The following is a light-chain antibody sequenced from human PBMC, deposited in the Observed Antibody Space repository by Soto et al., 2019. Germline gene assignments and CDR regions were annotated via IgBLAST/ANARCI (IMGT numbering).Light chain of an antibody. V-gene: IGLV2-14*03. J-gene: IGLJ2*01. CDR3: SSYTSSSTLVV. CDR2: DVS. CDR1: SRDVGGYNY. Sequence: QSALTQPASVSGSPGQSITISCTGTSRDVGGYNYVSWYQQHPGKAPKLMIYDVSNRPSGVSNRFSGSKSGNMASLTISGLQAEDEADYYCSSYTSSSTLVVFGGGTKLTV.